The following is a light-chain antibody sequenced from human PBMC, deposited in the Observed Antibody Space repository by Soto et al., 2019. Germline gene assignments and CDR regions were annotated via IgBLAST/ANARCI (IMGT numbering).Light chain of an antibody. V-gene: IGKV3-20*01. J-gene: IGKJ4*01. CDR2: DTS. CDR3: QQYVSSPLI. CDR1: QSVSSSS. Sequence: EIVLTQSPGTLSLSPGERATLSCRASQSVSSSSLAWYQQKPGQAPRLLIYDTSSRATGIPDRFSGSGSGTDFTLTISRLEPEDFAVYYCQQYVSSPLIFGGGTKVEIK.